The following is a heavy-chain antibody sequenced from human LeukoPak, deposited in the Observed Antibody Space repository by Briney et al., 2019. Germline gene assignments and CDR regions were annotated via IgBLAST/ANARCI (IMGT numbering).Heavy chain of an antibody. V-gene: IGHV1-8*02. CDR2: MNPNSGNT. J-gene: IGHJ4*02. D-gene: IGHD3-3*01. Sequence: ASVKVSCKTSGYTFNSYDINWVRQATGQGLEWMGWMNPNSGNTGYAQKLQGRVTMTRNTSIRTAYMELSGLRPEDTAVYYCARRNIRFLELDFWGQGTLSPSPQ. CDR1: GYTFNSYD. CDR3: ARRNIRFLELDF.